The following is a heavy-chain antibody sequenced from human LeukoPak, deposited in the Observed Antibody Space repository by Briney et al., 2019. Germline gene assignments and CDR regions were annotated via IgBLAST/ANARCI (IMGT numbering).Heavy chain of an antibody. Sequence: SETLSLTCTVSGGSISSYYWSWIRQPPGKGLEWIGYIYYSGSTNYNPSLKSRVTISVDTSKTHFSLNLSSATAADTAVYYCARTHCEGDCFSAIRYWGQGTPVTVSS. D-gene: IGHD2-21*02. V-gene: IGHV4-59*01. CDR3: ARTHCEGDCFSAIRY. J-gene: IGHJ4*02. CDR1: GGSISSYY. CDR2: IYYSGST.